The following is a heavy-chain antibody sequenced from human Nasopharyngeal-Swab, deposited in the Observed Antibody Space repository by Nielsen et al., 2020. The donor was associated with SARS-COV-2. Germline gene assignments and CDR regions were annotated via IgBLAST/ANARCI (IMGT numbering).Heavy chain of an antibody. Sequence: WIRQPPGKGLEWVAVISYDGSNKYYADSVKGRFTISRDNSKNTLYLQMNSLRAEDTAVYYCARDWIGNFDYWGQGTLVHRLL. J-gene: IGHJ4*02. CDR2: ISYDGSNK. V-gene: IGHV3-30*04. CDR3: ARDWIGNFDY. D-gene: IGHD3-10*01.